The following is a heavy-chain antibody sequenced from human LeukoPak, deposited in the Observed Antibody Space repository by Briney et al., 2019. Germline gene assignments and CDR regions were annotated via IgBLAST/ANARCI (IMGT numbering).Heavy chain of an antibody. D-gene: IGHD3-22*01. CDR3: AKAKAKGWYYYDSSGYSDY. CDR1: GFTFSSYA. V-gene: IGHV3-23*01. J-gene: IGHJ4*02. CDR2: ISGSGGST. Sequence: GGSLRLSCVASGFTFSSYAMSWVRQAPGKGLEWVSAISGSGGSTYYADSVKGRFTISRDNSKNTLYLQMNSLRAEDTAVYYCAKAKAKGWYYYDSSGYSDYWGQGTLVTVSS.